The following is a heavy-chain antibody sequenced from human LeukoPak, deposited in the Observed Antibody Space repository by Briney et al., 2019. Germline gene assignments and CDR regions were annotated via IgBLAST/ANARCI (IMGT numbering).Heavy chain of an antibody. V-gene: IGHV3-30*02. CDR2: IRYDGSNQ. Sequence: GGSLRLSCAASGFTFSSSGMHWVRQAPGKGLEGVAFIRYDGSNQYYADSVKGRFTISRDNSKNTLYLQMNSLRPEATAVYYCAKDSGQNTYGSLYFDCWGQGTLVTVSS. CDR3: AKDSGQNTYGSLYFDC. CDR1: GFTFSSSG. J-gene: IGHJ4*02. D-gene: IGHD5-18*01.